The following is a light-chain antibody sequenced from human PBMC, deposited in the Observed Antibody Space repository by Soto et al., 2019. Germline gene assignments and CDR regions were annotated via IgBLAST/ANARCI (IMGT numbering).Light chain of an antibody. CDR3: QSYDRSLSGYV. CDR1: SSNIGARYD. V-gene: IGLV1-40*01. J-gene: IGLJ1*01. CDR2: GYI. Sequence: QSVLTQPPPVSGAPGQRVTISCTGSSSNIGARYDVHWYQLLPGTAPKLLIYGYINRPSGVPDRFSGSQSGTSASLAITGLQAGDEADYYCQSYDRSLSGYVFGTGTKVTVL.